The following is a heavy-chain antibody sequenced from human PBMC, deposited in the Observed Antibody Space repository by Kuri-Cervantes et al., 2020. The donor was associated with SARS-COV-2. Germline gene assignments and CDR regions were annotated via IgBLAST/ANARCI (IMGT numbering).Heavy chain of an antibody. CDR2: ISYDGSKK. Sequence: LSLTCAASGFTFSRYAMHWVRQAPGKGLEWVAVISYDGSKKDYTASGKGRFTISRDNSQNTLYLQMNSLRAEDTAVYYCAKEPPSNYGPAIYWGQGTLVTVSS. CDR3: AKEPPSNYGPAIY. J-gene: IGHJ4*02. CDR1: GFTFSRYA. D-gene: IGHD3-10*01. V-gene: IGHV3-30-3*01.